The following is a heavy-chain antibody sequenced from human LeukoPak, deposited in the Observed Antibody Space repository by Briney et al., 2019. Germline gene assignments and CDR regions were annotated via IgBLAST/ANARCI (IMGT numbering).Heavy chain of an antibody. Sequence: GGSLRLSCEASGFIFSNFWMSWVRQAPGKGLEWVANIREDGSEAYYVDFVKGRFTISRDNDKNSLHLHMNSLRVEDTAVYYCARVLYFRENSYAGPFDQWGQGTLVTVSS. V-gene: IGHV3-7*01. CDR1: GFIFSNFW. CDR3: ARVLYFRENSYAGPFDQ. D-gene: IGHD5-18*01. J-gene: IGHJ4*02. CDR2: IREDGSEA.